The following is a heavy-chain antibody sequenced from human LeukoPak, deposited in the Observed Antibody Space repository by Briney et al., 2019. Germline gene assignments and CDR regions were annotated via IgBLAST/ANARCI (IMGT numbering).Heavy chain of an antibody. CDR3: ARARGNNYGFFDY. D-gene: IGHD3/OR15-3a*01. J-gene: IGHJ4*02. Sequence: GGSLRLSCAASGFTFRNYAMNWVRQAPGKGLEWVSSIGGSGGSTYYADSVKGRFTISIDNAKNTLYLQMNSLRAEDTAVYYCARARGNNYGFFDYWGQGILVTVSS. CDR1: GFTFRNYA. V-gene: IGHV3-23*01. CDR2: IGGSGGST.